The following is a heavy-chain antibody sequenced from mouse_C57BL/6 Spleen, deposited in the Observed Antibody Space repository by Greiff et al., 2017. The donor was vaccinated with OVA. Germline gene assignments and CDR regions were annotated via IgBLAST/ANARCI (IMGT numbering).Heavy chain of an antibody. D-gene: IGHD4-1*01. CDR2: IHPNSGST. CDR1: GYTFTSYW. J-gene: IGHJ2*01. Sequence: VQLQQSGAELVKPGASVKLSCKASGYTFTSYWMHWVKQRPGQGLEWIGMIHPNSGSTKYNEKFKSKATLTVDKSSSTAYMQLSSLTSEDSAVYYCARANWDERVDYWGQGTTLTVSS. CDR3: ARANWDERVDY. V-gene: IGHV1-64*01.